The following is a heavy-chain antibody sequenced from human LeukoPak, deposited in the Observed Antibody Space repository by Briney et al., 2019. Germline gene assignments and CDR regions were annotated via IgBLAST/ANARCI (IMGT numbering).Heavy chain of an antibody. D-gene: IGHD1-1*01. CDR3: AKNDFFDY. CDR2: ISSDSSTI. Sequence: GGSLRLSCTASGFNFGSDAMHWVRQAPGKGLEWVSYISSDSSTINYGDSVKGRFTISRDNAKNSLYLQMNSLRAGDTAVYYCAKNDFFDYWGQGTLVTVSS. V-gene: IGHV3-48*01. J-gene: IGHJ4*02. CDR1: GFNFGSDA.